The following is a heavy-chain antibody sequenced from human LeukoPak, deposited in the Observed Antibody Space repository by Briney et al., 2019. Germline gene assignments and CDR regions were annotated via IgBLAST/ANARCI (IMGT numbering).Heavy chain of an antibody. V-gene: IGHV3-23*01. CDR2: ISGSGGST. J-gene: IGHJ6*02. CDR1: GFTFSSYA. D-gene: IGHD2-21*02. CDR3: AKDYSGLLLDYYGMDV. Sequence: GGSLRLSCAASGFTFSSYAMSWVRQAPGKGLEWVTAISGSGGSTYYADSVKGRFTISRDNSKNTLYLQMNSLRAEDTAVYYCAKDYSGLLLDYYGMDVWGQGTTVTVSS.